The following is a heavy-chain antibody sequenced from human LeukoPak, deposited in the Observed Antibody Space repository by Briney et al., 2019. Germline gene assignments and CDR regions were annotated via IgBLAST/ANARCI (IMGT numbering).Heavy chain of an antibody. CDR3: ARDDILTGYQPGDY. CDR2: INHSGST. Sequence: SETLSLTCAVYGGSFSSYYWSWIRQPPGKGLEWIGEINHSGSTNYNPSLKSRVTISVDTPKNQFSLKLSSVTAADTAVYYCARDDILTGYQPGDYWGQGTLVTVSS. CDR1: GGSFSSYY. J-gene: IGHJ4*02. D-gene: IGHD3-9*01. V-gene: IGHV4-34*01.